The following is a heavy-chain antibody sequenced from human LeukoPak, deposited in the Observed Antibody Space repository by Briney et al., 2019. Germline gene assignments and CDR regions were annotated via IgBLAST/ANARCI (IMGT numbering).Heavy chain of an antibody. D-gene: IGHD3-22*01. Sequence: GGSLRLSCAASGFTFSDYYMSWIRQAPGKGLEWVSYISSSGSTIYYADSVKGRFTISRDNAKNSLYLQLTSLRADDTAVYYCARDGDTSGYSDWGQGTLVTVSS. CDR3: ARDGDTSGYSD. J-gene: IGHJ4*02. CDR1: GFTFSDYY. V-gene: IGHV3-11*04. CDR2: ISSSGSTI.